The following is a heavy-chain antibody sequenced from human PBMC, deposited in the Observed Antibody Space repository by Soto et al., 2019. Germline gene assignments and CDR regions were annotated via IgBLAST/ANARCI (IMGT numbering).Heavy chain of an antibody. D-gene: IGHD1-26*01. J-gene: IGHJ4*02. CDR3: ARELGGSSPFDY. V-gene: IGHV3-11*06. CDR1: GFSVSDYY. CDR2: ISSSSSYT. Sequence: GGALRLSCAASGFSVSDYYMSWIRQAPGKGLEWVSYISSSSSYTNYADSVKGRFTISRVNAKNSLYLQMNSLRAEDTAVYYCARELGGSSPFDYWGQGTLVTAPQ.